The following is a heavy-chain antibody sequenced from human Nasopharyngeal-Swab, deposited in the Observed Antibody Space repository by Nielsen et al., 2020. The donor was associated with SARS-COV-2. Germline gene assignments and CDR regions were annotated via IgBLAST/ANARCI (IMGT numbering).Heavy chain of an antibody. CDR1: GSTFTNYY. CDR2: INPSGGSP. Sequence: ATVKDSCKASGSTFTNYYIHWVRQAPGQGLERMAIINPSGGSPTYAQRFQGRVTMTWDTSTGTVYMEISSLRFDDTAVYYCARDPMMCRSTSCAFDHWGQGTLVTVSS. D-gene: IGHD2-2*01. J-gene: IGHJ4*02. V-gene: IGHV1-46*01. CDR3: ARDPMMCRSTSCAFDH.